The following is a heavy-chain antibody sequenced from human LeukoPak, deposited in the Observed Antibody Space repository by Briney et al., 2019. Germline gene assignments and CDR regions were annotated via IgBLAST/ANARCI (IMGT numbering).Heavy chain of an antibody. CDR2: ISSSSSYI. D-gene: IGHD2-15*01. Sequence: GGTLRLSCAASGFTFSSYGMSWVRQAPGKGLEWVSSISSSSSYIYYADSVKGRFTISRDNAKNSLYLQMNSLRAEDTAVYYCAYCSGGSCYFFDYWGQGTLVTVSS. J-gene: IGHJ4*02. V-gene: IGHV3-21*01. CDR3: AYCSGGSCYFFDY. CDR1: GFTFSSYG.